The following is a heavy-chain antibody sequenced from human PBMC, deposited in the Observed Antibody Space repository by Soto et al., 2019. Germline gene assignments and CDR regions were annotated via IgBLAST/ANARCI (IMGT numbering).Heavy chain of an antibody. CDR1: GGSISSSSYY. D-gene: IGHD3-10*01. CDR2: IYYSGST. Sequence: SETLSLTCTVSGGSISSSSYYWGWIRQPPGKGLEWIGSIYYSGSTYYNPSLKSRVTISVDTPKNQFSLKLSSVTAADTAVYYCARTLWFGELLSGLSWFDPWGQGTLVTVSS. J-gene: IGHJ5*02. CDR3: ARTLWFGELLSGLSWFDP. V-gene: IGHV4-39*01.